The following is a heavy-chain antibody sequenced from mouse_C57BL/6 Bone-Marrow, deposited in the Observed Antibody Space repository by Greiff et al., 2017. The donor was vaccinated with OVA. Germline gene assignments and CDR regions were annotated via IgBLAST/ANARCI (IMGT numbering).Heavy chain of an antibody. CDR2: IDPSDSYT. J-gene: IGHJ2*01. Sequence: VQLQQPGAELVMPGASVKLSCKASGYTFTSYWMHWVKQRPGQGLEWIGEIDPSDSYTNYNQKFKGKSTLTVDKSSSTAYMQLSSLTSEDSAVYYCARSYYGSSYNYWGQGTTLTVSS. CDR1: GYTFTSYW. D-gene: IGHD1-1*01. V-gene: IGHV1-69*01. CDR3: ARSYYGSSYNY.